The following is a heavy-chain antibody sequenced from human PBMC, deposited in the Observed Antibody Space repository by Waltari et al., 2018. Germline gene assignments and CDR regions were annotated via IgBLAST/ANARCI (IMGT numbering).Heavy chain of an antibody. D-gene: IGHD3-3*01. J-gene: IGHJ4*02. CDR3: ARHEDFWSGWHFDY. V-gene: IGHV5-51*01. Sequence: EVQLVQSGAEVKKSGESLKISCKGSGYSFTSYWIVWVRQLPGKGLEWMGIIYPGDYDTRYSPSFKGQVTISADKSISTAYLQWSSLKASDTAMYYCARHEDFWSGWHFDYWGQGTLVTVSS. CDR1: GYSFTSYW. CDR2: IYPGDYDT.